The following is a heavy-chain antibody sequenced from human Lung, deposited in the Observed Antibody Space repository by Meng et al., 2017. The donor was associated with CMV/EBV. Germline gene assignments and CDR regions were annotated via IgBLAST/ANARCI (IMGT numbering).Heavy chain of an antibody. CDR3: ARAQDTTSADYYNYGIDV. D-gene: IGHD1-14*01. J-gene: IGHJ6*02. CDR2: INPNSGGT. V-gene: IGHV1-2*02. Sequence: ASXXDIXKASAYFFTGHFVHWVRQAPGQGLEWMGWINPNSGGTKYTQKFQGRVTMTRDTSISTVYMELSGLRSADTAMYYCARAQDTTSADYYNYGIDVWGQGXLVTVSS. CDR1: AYFFTGHF.